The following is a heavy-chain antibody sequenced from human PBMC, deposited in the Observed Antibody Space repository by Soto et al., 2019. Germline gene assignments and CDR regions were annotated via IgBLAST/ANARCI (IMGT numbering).Heavy chain of an antibody. CDR2: ISYDGSNK. J-gene: IGHJ5*02. D-gene: IGHD3-22*01. Sequence: PGGSLRLSCAASGFTFSSYGMHWVRQAPGKGLEWVAVISYDGSNKYYADSVKGRFTISRDNSKNTLYLQMNSLRAEDTAVYYCAKDRDFDSSGLRFDPWGQGTLVTVSS. CDR1: GFTFSSYG. V-gene: IGHV3-30*18. CDR3: AKDRDFDSSGLRFDP.